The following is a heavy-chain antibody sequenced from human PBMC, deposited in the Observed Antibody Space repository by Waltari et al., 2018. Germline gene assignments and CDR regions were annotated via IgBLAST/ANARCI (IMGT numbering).Heavy chain of an antibody. J-gene: IGHJ3*02. D-gene: IGHD2-15*01. V-gene: IGHV4-4*07. Sequence: QVQLQESGPGLVKPSETLSLTCTVSGGSISSYYWIWIRQPAGKGLEWIGRIYTSGSTNYNPSLKSRVTMSVDTSKNQFSLKLSSVTAADTAVYYCAREKVVVVAATGAFDIWGQGTMVTVSS. CDR2: IYTSGST. CDR3: AREKVVVVAATGAFDI. CDR1: GGSISSYY.